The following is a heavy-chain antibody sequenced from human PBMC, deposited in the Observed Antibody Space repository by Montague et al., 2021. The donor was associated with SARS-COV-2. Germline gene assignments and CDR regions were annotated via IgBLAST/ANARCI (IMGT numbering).Heavy chain of an antibody. CDR1: GFTVSTNY. V-gene: IGHV3-66*01. CDR3: ARSIGGFDS. D-gene: IGHD3-16*01. J-gene: IGHJ5*01. CDR2: LYGGDNS. Sequence: SLRLSCAASGFTVSTNYVSWVRQAPGKGLEWVAVLYGGDNSNYTDSVKGRFTNTRDNSKNTLYLHMKSLGAEDTALYYCARSIGGFDSWGQGTLVTVSS.